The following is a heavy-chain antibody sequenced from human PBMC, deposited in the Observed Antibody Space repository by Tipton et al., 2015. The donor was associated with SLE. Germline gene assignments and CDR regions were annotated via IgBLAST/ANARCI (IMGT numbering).Heavy chain of an antibody. CDR1: GFTFSTYA. V-gene: IGHV3-23*03. CDR3: AKDQDGLDV. J-gene: IGHJ6*02. Sequence: SLRLSCAASGFTFSTYAMSWVRQAPGKGLEWVSVIYSGGFITYYADSVRGRFTISRDDSKDTLYLQMNSLRPDDTAEYYCAKDQDGLDVWGQGTTVTVSS. CDR2: IYSGGFIT.